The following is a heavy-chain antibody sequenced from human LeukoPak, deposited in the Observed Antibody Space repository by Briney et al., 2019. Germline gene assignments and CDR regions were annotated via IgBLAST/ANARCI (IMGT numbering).Heavy chain of an antibody. CDR1: GGSFSGYS. CDR3: ARVARWIYSNYWVWFDP. CDR2: INHSVST. D-gene: IGHD4-11*01. Sequence: SSETLSLTCAVYGGSFSGYSWSWIRQPPGKGLEWIGEINHSVSTNYNPSLKSRVTISVDTSKNQFSLKLTSVTAADTAVYYCARVARWIYSNYWVWFDPWGQGTLVTVSS. J-gene: IGHJ5*02. V-gene: IGHV4-34*01.